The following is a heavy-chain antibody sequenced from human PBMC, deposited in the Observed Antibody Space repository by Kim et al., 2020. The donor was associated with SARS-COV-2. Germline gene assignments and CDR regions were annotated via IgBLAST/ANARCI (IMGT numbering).Heavy chain of an antibody. CDR2: INQDGTGK. CDR3: ASTGGYLRYYGVDV. Sequence: GGSLRLSCAASGFTFGTYWMTWVRQAPGKGLECVANINQDGTGKYYVDSVKGRFTISRVNAKNSLYLQMNSLRAEDTAVYYCASTGGYLRYYGVDVWGQGTTVAVSS. D-gene: IGHD1-26*01. CDR1: GFTFGTYW. J-gene: IGHJ6*02. V-gene: IGHV3-7*01.